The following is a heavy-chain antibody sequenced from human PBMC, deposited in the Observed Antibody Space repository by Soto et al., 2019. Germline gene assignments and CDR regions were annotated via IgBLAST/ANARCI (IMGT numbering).Heavy chain of an antibody. CDR3: AKDRRPNYYYGMDV. CDR1: GFTFSSYG. CDR2: ISFDGNNK. Sequence: QVQLVESGGGVVQPGRSLRLSCAASGFTFSSYGMHWVRQAPGKGLEWVAVISFDGNNKYYADSVKGRFTISRDNSKYTLYLQMNSLRAEDTAVYYCAKDRRPNYYYGMDVWGQGTTVTVSS. D-gene: IGHD6-25*01. J-gene: IGHJ6*02. V-gene: IGHV3-30*18.